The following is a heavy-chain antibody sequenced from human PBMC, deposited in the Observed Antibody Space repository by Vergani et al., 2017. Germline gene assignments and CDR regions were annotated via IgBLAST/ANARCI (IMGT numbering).Heavy chain of an antibody. V-gene: IGHV5-51*03. CDR1: GYSFTSYW. J-gene: IGHJ6*02. Sequence: EVQLVQSGAEVKKPGESQKISCKGSGYSFTSYWIGWVRQMPGKGLEWMGIIYPGDSDTRYSPSFQGQVTISADKSISTAYLQWSSLKASDTAMYYCARPTYSSSYDPRAYYYGMDVWGQGTTVTVSS. D-gene: IGHD6-13*01. CDR2: IYPGDSDT. CDR3: ARPTYSSSYDPRAYYYGMDV.